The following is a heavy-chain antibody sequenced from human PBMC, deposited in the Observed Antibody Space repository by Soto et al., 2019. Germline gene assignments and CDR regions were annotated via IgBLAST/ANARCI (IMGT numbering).Heavy chain of an antibody. CDR1: GFSFSGSA. CDR2: IRTDANTYAT. CDR3: TRRQFYYFGLDV. J-gene: IGHJ6*02. D-gene: IGHD6-19*01. Sequence: QLVESGGALVQPGESLTLSCAASGFSFSGSAIQWVRQAPGKGLEWVGRIRTDANTYATAYAASVTGRFTISRDDSRNTAYLQTNSLQTEDPAVYFCTRRQFYYFGLDVWGQGTTVIVSS. V-gene: IGHV3-73*02.